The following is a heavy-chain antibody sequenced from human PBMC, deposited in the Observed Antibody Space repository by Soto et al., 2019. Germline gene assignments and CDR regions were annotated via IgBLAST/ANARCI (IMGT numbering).Heavy chain of an antibody. Sequence: SETLSLTCTVTGGSMTTGDQYWTWIRHRPGEGLERFGYINHRGSLYYNPSLESRVSMSVDTSKKQFSLNLSSVTAADTAVYYCARELPQRQARNMDVWGQGTKVTVSS. CDR2: INHRGSL. J-gene: IGHJ6*02. V-gene: IGHV4-31*03. D-gene: IGHD1-1*01. CDR1: GGSMTTGDQY. CDR3: ARELPQRQARNMDV.